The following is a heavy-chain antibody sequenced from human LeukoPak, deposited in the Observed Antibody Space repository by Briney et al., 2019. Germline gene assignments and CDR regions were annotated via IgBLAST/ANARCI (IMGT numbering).Heavy chain of an antibody. V-gene: IGHV3-53*01. Sequence: SGGSLRLSCAASGFIVSSKDMSWVRQAPGKGLEWVSVIYSGGSTYYADSVKGRFTISRDNSKNTLYLQMNSLRAEDTAVYYCARNFYCGGDCAISYFDYWGQGTLVTVSS. CDR1: GFIVSSKD. CDR2: IYSGGST. CDR3: ARNFYCGGDCAISYFDY. D-gene: IGHD2-21*02. J-gene: IGHJ4*02.